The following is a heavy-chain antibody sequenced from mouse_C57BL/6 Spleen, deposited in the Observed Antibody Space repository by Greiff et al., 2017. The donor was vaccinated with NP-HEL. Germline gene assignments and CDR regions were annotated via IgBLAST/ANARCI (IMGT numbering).Heavy chain of an antibody. CDR3: ARDVFGYGSSWNYAMDY. Sequence: EVKLQESGGGLVKPGGSLKLSCAASGFTFSSYAMSWVRQTPEKRLEWVATISDGGSYTYYPDNVKGRFTISRDNAKNNLYLQMSHLKSEDTAMYYCARDVFGYGSSWNYAMDYWGQGTSVTVSS. CDR1: GFTFSSYA. CDR2: ISDGGSYT. V-gene: IGHV5-4*01. D-gene: IGHD1-1*01. J-gene: IGHJ4*01.